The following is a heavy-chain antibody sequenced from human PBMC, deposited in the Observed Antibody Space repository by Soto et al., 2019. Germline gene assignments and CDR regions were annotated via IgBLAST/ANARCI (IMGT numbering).Heavy chain of an antibody. D-gene: IGHD6-13*01. CDR2: IVSSSSYT. J-gene: IGHJ4*02. CDR3: ARLRASTWYMGGYLDY. CDR1: GFTFSDYY. Sequence: QVQLVESGGGLVKPGGSLRLSCAASGFTFSDYYMSWIRQAPGKGLEWVSYIVSSSSYTNYADSVKGRFTISRDYAKNSLYLEMNSLRAEDTAVYYCARLRASTWYMGGYLDYWGLGTLVTVSS. V-gene: IGHV3-11*06.